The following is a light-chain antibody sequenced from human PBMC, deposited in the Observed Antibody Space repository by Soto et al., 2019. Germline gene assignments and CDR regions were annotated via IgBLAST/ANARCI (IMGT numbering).Light chain of an antibody. CDR3: CSYAGSYTL. CDR2: DVS. Sequence: QSALTQPRSVSGSPGQSVTISCTGTSSDVGGYNFVSWYQQHPGKVPKLMIHDVSQRPSGVPDRFSGSKYGNTASLTISGLQAEDEADYYCCSYAGSYTLFGGGTKVTVL. CDR1: SSDVGGYNF. J-gene: IGLJ2*01. V-gene: IGLV2-11*01.